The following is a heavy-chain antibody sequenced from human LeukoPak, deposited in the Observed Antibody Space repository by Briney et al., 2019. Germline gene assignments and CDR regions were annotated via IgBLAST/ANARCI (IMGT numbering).Heavy chain of an antibody. V-gene: IGHV3-30*18. CDR1: GLTFSSYG. Sequence: PGGSLRLSCAASGLTFSSYGMHWVRQAPGKGLEWVAVITGDRGNTYYADSVKGRFTISRDNSTNTLYLQMNSLRAKATAVSYCAKDRTRWSGSGYSDYWGQGTLVTASS. CDR3: AKDRTRWSGSGYSDY. CDR2: ITGDRGNT. J-gene: IGHJ4*02. D-gene: IGHD2-15*01.